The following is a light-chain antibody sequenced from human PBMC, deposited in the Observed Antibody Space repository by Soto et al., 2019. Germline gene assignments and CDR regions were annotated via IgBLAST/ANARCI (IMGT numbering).Light chain of an antibody. CDR3: QHYNSYSEA. CDR1: QSINSW. J-gene: IGKJ1*01. V-gene: IGKV1-5*03. CDR2: KAS. Sequence: DIQMPPSPATLSASVGDSVTITCRASQSINSWLAWYQQKPGKAPKLLIYKASSLESGVPSRFSGSGSGTEFTLTISSLQPDDFATYYCQHYNSYSEAFGQGTKVDIK.